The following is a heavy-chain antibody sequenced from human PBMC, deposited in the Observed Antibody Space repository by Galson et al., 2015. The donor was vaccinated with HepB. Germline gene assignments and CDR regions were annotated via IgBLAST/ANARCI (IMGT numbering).Heavy chain of an antibody. CDR2: ISAYNGNT. CDR3: ARDFPAPDDGGNAAIL. Sequence: SVKVSCKASGYTFTSYGVSWVRQAPGQGLEWMGWISAYNGNTNYAQKLQGRVTMTTDTSTSTAYMELRSLRSDDTAGYYCARDFPAPDDGGNAAILWGQGTLVTVSS. CDR1: GYTFTSYG. V-gene: IGHV1-18*01. D-gene: IGHD4-23*01. J-gene: IGHJ4*02.